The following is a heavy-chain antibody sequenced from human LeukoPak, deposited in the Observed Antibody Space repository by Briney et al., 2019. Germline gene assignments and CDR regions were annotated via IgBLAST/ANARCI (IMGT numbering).Heavy chain of an antibody. Sequence: SETLSLTCAVYGGPFSGYYWSWIRQPPGKGLEWIGEINHSGSTNYNPSLKSRVTISVDTSKNQFSLKVSSVTAADTAVYYCARGFPIDDYVDYFDYWGQGTLVTVSS. D-gene: IGHD4-17*01. CDR3: ARGFPIDDYVDYFDY. J-gene: IGHJ4*02. V-gene: IGHV4-34*01. CDR1: GGPFSGYY. CDR2: INHSGST.